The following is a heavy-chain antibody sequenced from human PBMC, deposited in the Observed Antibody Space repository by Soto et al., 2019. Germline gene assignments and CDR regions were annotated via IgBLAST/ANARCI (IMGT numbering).Heavy chain of an antibody. D-gene: IGHD3-22*01. CDR1: GGSISSSNW. CDR3: ARATLGSSGHLDY. V-gene: IGHV4-4*02. J-gene: IGHJ4*02. CDR2: IYHSGST. Sequence: PSETLSVTCAVSGGSISSSNWWSWVRQPPGKGLEWIGEIYHSGSTNYNPSLKSRVTISVDRSKNQFSLKLSSVTAADTAVYYCARATLGSSGHLDYWRQGTLVTVSS.